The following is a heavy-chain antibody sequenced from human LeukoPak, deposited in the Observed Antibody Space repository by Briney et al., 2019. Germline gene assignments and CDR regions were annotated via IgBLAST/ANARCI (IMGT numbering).Heavy chain of an antibody. CDR2: ISYGGSRK. CDR3: ARGWGYCSGTSCYIDY. D-gene: IGHD2-2*02. Sequence: GGSLRLSCAASGFTFTSYAMYWVRQAPGEGLEWVAIISYGGSRKYYADSVKGRFTISRDNSQNKMFLQMNSLRSEDTAVYYCARGWGYCSGTSCYIDYWGQGTLVTVSS. V-gene: IGHV3-30*04. CDR1: GFTFTSYA. J-gene: IGHJ4*02.